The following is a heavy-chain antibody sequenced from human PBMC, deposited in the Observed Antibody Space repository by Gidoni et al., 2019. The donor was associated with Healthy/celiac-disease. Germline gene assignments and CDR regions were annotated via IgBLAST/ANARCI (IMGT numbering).Heavy chain of an antibody. Sequence: EVQLLESGGGWVQPGGSLRRSCAASGFTFSSYAMSWVRQAPGKGLEVVSAISGSGGSTYYADSVKGRFTISRDNSKNTLYLQMNSLRAEDTAVYYCAKDPVGIAVTSAPDYWGQGTLVTVSS. CDR3: AKDPVGIAVTSAPDY. D-gene: IGHD6-19*01. CDR2: ISGSGGST. V-gene: IGHV3-23*01. J-gene: IGHJ4*02. CDR1: GFTFSSYA.